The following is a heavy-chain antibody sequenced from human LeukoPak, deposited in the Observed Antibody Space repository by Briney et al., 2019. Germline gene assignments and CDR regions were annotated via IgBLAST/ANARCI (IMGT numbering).Heavy chain of an antibody. J-gene: IGHJ4*02. CDR2: ISSSSSYT. D-gene: IGHD3-10*01. CDR1: GFTFSDYY. Sequence: GGSLRLSCAASGFTFSDYYMSWIRQAPGKGLEWVSYISSSSSYTNYADSVKGRFTISRDNAKNSLYLQMNSLRAEDTAVYYCARGSRVWFGELLFDYWGQGTLSPSPQ. V-gene: IGHV3-11*06. CDR3: ARGSRVWFGELLFDY.